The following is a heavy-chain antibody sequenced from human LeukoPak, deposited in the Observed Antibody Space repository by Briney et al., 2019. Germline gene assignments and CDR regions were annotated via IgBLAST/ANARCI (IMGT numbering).Heavy chain of an antibody. CDR1: GFTFSSHW. J-gene: IGHJ6*02. V-gene: IGHV3-7*03. D-gene: IGHD3-16*01. CDR2: INHNGNVN. CDR3: ARGGGLDV. Sequence: AGGSLRLSCSASGFTFSSHWMTWVRQAPGKGLEWVASINHNGNVNYYVDSVKGRFTISRDNAKNSLYLQMSNLRAEDTAVYFCARGGGLDVWGQGATVTVSS.